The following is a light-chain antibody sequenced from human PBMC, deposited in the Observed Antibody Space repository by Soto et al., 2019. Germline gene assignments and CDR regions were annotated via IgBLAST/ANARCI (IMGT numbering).Light chain of an antibody. J-gene: IGKJ5*01. CDR3: KQYNSYLIT. V-gene: IGKV1-5*03. CDR1: QSISSW. Sequence: DIQMTQSPSTLSASVGDRVTITCRASQSISSWLAWYQQKPGKAPKLLIYKASSLESGVQSRFSGSGSGTEFTLTIRSLQPDDFATYYCKQYNSYLITFGQGTRLEIK. CDR2: KAS.